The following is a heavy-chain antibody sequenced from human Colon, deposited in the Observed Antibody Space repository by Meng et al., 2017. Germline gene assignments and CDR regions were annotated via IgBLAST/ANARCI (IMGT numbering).Heavy chain of an antibody. CDR3: VRSRAWVRTGFDP. V-gene: IGHV4-39*01. J-gene: IGHJ5*02. D-gene: IGHD1/OR15-1a*01. CDR2: IGHSGFT. Sequence: QPQLQASGPGPVRPSAALSRTCSVSGDSICSSDSYWGWVRQSPGKGLEWIGSIGHSGFTYYTPSLESRVTVSVDTSRSQFSLELTSVTAADTAVYYCVRSRAWVRTGFDPWGQGTLVTVSS. CDR1: GDSICSSDSY.